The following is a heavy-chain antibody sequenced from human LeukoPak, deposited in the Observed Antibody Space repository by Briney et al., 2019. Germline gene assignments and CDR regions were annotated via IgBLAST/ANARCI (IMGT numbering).Heavy chain of an antibody. CDR3: ARDYDSSGYFYYYYSMDV. CDR2: IKQDGSEK. D-gene: IGHD3-22*01. J-gene: IGHJ6*02. Sequence: PGGSLRLSCAASGFTFSSYAMSWVRQAPGKGLEWVANIKQDGSEKYYVDSVKGRFTISRDNAKNSLYLQMNSLRAEDTAVYYCARDYDSSGYFYYYYSMDVWGQGTTVTVSS. V-gene: IGHV3-7*01. CDR1: GFTFSSYA.